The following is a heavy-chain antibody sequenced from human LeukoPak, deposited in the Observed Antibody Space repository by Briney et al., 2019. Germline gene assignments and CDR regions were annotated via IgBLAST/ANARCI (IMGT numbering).Heavy chain of an antibody. J-gene: IGHJ4*02. CDR2: ICPGDSDT. Sequence: GESLKISCKGSGYGFSSYWIGWVRQMPGKGLEYMGIICPGDSDTRYSQSFQGQVTISADKSITTAYLQWSSLKASDTAMYYCARHTTVGGSLRFDYWGQGTLVSVSS. V-gene: IGHV5-51*01. D-gene: IGHD4-23*01. CDR3: ARHTTVGGSLRFDY. CDR1: GYGFSSYW.